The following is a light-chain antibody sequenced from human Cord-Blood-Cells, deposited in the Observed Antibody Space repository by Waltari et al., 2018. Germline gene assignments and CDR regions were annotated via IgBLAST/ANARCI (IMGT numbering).Light chain of an antibody. CDR2: SNN. Sequence: QSVLTQPPSASVTPGQRVCFTCSGGSSNIGSNTVNWYQQLPGTAPKLLIYSNNQRPSGVPDRFSGSKSGTSASLAISGLQSEDEADYYCAAWDDSLNGPVFGTGTKVTVL. J-gene: IGLJ1*01. CDR3: AAWDDSLNGPV. CDR1: SSNIGSNT. V-gene: IGLV1-44*01.